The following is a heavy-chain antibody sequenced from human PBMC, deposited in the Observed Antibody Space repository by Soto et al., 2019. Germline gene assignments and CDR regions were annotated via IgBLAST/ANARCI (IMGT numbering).Heavy chain of an antibody. CDR3: AGRRCSQGYYYYGMDV. CDR1: GYTFTSYY. V-gene: IGHV1-46*01. D-gene: IGHD2-21*01. Sequence: QVQLVQSGAEVKKPGASVKVSCKASGYTFTSYYMHWVRQAPGQGLEWMGIINPSGGSTSYAQKFQSGVSMTRETSTSTVYKEMSSLRSEDTAVYYWAGRRCSQGYYYYGMDVWGQGTTVTVSS. J-gene: IGHJ6*02. CDR2: INPSGGST.